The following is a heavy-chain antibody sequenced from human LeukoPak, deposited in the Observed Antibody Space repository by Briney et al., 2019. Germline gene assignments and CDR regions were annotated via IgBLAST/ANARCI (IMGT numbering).Heavy chain of an antibody. CDR3: ASLYTAAHY. J-gene: IGHJ4*02. D-gene: IGHD2-2*02. CDR2: AHPFGRW. CDR1: GGSISSSRSY. Sequence: SETLSLTCTVSGGSISSSRSYWGWLRQPPGKGLEWIGNAHPFGRWHYNASLQSRATITLDMSKNLLSLTLTSVTAADTAVYYCASLYTAAHYWGQGILVTVSP. V-gene: IGHV4-39*07.